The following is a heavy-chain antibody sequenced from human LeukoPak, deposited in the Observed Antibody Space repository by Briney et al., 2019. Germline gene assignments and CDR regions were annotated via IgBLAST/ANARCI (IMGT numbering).Heavy chain of an antibody. Sequence: GGSLRLSCEASGFPFSAYALTLVRQSPGKGPEWVASIRWSGDTYYTDSVKGRFTNSRDNAKNTLFLHMSNLRSEDTALYYCAKWAGEVTYSSNYYGPLDHWGQGTLVTVSS. CDR1: GFPFSAYA. J-gene: IGHJ4*02. V-gene: IGHV3-23*01. CDR2: IRWSGDT. CDR3: AKWAGEVTYSSNYYGPLDH. D-gene: IGHD2-2*01.